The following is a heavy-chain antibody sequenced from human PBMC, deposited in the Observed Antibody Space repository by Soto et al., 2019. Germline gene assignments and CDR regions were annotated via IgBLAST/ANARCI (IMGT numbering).Heavy chain of an antibody. CDR1: GGTFSSYG. Sequence: ASVKVSCKASGGTFSSYGISWVRQAPGQGVEWMGGIIPIFGTANYAQKFQGRVTITADESTSTAYMELSSLRSEDTALYYCAKGARYFDWLSFDYWGQGTLVTVSS. J-gene: IGHJ4*02. D-gene: IGHD3-9*01. V-gene: IGHV1-69*13. CDR3: AKGARYFDWLSFDY. CDR2: IIPIFGTA.